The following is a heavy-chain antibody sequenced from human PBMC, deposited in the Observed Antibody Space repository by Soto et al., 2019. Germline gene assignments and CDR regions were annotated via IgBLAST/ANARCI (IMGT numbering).Heavy chain of an antibody. CDR1: GYRFTIFW. CDR3: ARLPQEYPHHGMDV. J-gene: IGHJ6*01. CDR2: IYPSDSDT. D-gene: IGHD2-2*02. V-gene: IGHV5-51*01. Sequence: PGETLGTSCKSSGYRFTIFWNGWVRTLAGKGLEWMGIIYPSDSDTRYSPSFQGQVTISADKSSRTAYLQWSSLKASDSAMYYCARLPQEYPHHGMDV.